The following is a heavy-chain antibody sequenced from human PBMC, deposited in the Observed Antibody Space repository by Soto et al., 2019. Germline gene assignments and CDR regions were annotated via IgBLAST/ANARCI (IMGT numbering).Heavy chain of an antibody. V-gene: IGHV4-34*01. CDR2: INHSGST. J-gene: IGHJ6*03. D-gene: IGHD3-16*02. Sequence: SDTQSLTCAYNGRSFPGYYWSWIDRPTLVVVEGIGEINHSGSTNYNPSLKSRVTISVDTSKNQFSLKLSSVTAADTAVYYCARGFLGELSYTFGGPYYYYYMDVWGKGTTVS. CDR1: GRSFPGYY. CDR3: ARGFLGELSYTFGGPYYYYYMDV.